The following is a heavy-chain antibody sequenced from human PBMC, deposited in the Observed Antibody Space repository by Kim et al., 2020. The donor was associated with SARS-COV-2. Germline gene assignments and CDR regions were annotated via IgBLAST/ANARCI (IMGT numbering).Heavy chain of an antibody. Sequence: ASVKVSCKASGYTFTSYYIHWVRQAPGQGLEWMGIINPSRGSTTYGKKFQGRGTMTRDTSTSTVYMELSSLRSPDTAVHYCARRMTKLFDPLGQGTLATV. CDR1: GYTFTSYY. J-gene: IGHJ5*02. V-gene: IGHV1-46*01. D-gene: IGHD4-17*01. CDR3: ARRMTKLFDP. CDR2: INPSRGST.